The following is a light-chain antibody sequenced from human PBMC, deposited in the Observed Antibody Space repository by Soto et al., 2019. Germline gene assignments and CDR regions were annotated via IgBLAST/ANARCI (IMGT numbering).Light chain of an antibody. CDR2: EVS. CDR1: SSDVGSYNR. Sequence: QSVLTQPPSVSGSPGQSVTISCTGTSSDVGSYNRVSWYQQPPGTAPKLMIYEVSNRPSGVPDRFSGSKSGNTASLTISGLQAEDEADYYCISYTSSTNFYVFGTGTKVTVL. V-gene: IGLV2-18*02. J-gene: IGLJ1*01. CDR3: ISYTSSTNFYV.